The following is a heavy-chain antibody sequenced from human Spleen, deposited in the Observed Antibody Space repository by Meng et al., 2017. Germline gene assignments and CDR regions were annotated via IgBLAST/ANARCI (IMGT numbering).Heavy chain of an antibody. J-gene: IGHJ2*01. Sequence: LSLTCAASGFTFSDYYMSWIRQAPGKGLEWVSYISSSGSTIYYADSVKGRFTISRDNAKNSLYLQMNSLRAEDTAVYYCARGYYYGSADFDLWGRGTLVTVSS. V-gene: IGHV3-11*01. CDR3: ARGYYYGSADFDL. CDR1: GFTFSDYY. CDR2: ISSSGSTI. D-gene: IGHD3-10*01.